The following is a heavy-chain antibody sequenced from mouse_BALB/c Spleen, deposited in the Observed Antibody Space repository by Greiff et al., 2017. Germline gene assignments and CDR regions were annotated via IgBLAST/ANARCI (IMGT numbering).Heavy chain of an antibody. CDR1: GYAFTNYL. Sequence: VQLQQSGAELVRPGTSVKVSCKASGYAFTNYLIEWVKQRPGQGLEWIGVINPGSGGTNYKEKFKGKATLTADKSSSTAYMQLSSLTSDDSAVYYCARIDNYARDYAMDYWGQGTSVTVSS. V-gene: IGHV1-54*01. CDR2: INPGSGGT. J-gene: IGHJ4*01. CDR3: ARIDNYARDYAMDY. D-gene: IGHD1-3*01.